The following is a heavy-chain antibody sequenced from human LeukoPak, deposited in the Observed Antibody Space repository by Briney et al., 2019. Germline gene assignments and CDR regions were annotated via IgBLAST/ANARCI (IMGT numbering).Heavy chain of an antibody. CDR1: GYTFTSYG. D-gene: IGHD6-19*01. J-gene: IGHJ6*02. CDR2: ISAYNGNT. Sequence: ASVKVSCKASGYTFTSYGISWVRQAPGQGLEWMGWISAYNGNTNYAQKLQGRVTMTTDTSTSTAYMELRSLRSDDTAVYYCARWYSGCWYQGSVGLDVWGQGTAVTVSS. V-gene: IGHV1-18*01. CDR3: ARWYSGCWYQGSVGLDV.